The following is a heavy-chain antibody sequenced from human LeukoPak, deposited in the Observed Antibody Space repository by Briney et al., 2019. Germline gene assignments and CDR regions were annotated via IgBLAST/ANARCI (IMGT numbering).Heavy chain of an antibody. CDR2: IYYSGST. D-gene: IGHD3-22*01. CDR1: GGSLNTPNYY. CDR3: TRGSIAYYYMDV. Sequence: SETLSLPCTVSGGSLNTPNYYWGWIRQTPGKGLEWIGNIYYSGSTNYNPSLKSRVTISVDTSKNQFSLKLSSVTAADTAVYYCTRGSIAYYYMDVWGKGTTVTISS. V-gene: IGHV4-61*01. J-gene: IGHJ6*03.